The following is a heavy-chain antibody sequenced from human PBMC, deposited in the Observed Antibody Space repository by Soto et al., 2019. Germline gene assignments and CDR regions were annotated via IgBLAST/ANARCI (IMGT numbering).Heavy chain of an antibody. CDR3: ARHPSDFWFDP. Sequence: QLQLQESGPGLVKPSETLSLTCSVSGGSISSSSYFWGWIRQPPGKGLEWIGSIYYSGSTYYNPSHKXRXTXSXXTSKTQFSLKLSSVTAADTAVYYCARHPSDFWFDPWGQGTLVTVSS. D-gene: IGHD2-21*02. J-gene: IGHJ5*02. CDR2: IYYSGST. CDR1: GGSISSSSYF. V-gene: IGHV4-39*01.